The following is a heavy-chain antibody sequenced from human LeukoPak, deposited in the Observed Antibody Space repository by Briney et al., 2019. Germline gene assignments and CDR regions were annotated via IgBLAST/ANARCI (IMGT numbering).Heavy chain of an antibody. CDR1: GYTFTSYA. V-gene: IGHV1-2*02. CDR2: INPNSGDT. Sequence: ASVKVSCKASGYTFTSYAMNWVRQAPGQGLEWMGWINPNSGDTNYAQKFQGRVTMTRDTSISTAFMELSRLRSDDTAIYYCARGVMYSSSWHYWGQGTLVTVSS. J-gene: IGHJ4*02. D-gene: IGHD6-13*01. CDR3: ARGVMYSSSWHY.